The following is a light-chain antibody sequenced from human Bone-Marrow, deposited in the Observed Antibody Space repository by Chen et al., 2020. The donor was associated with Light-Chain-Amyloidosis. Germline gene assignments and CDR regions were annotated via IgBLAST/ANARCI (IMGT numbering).Light chain of an antibody. Sequence: QSALTQPPSASGSPGQSVTISCTGTSSDVGDYNYVSWYQQHPGTAPKLIIYDVTERPSGVPDRFSGSKSGNTASLPVSGLQADDEADYYCNSYSNSNSPYVFGTGTTVTVL. V-gene: IGLV2-8*01. J-gene: IGLJ1*01. CDR1: SSDVGDYNY. CDR2: DVT. CDR3: NSYSNSNSPYV.